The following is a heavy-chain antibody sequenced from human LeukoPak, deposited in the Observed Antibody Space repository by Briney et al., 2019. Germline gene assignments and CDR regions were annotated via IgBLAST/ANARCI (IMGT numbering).Heavy chain of an antibody. CDR3: AREAGGSYYVGDYFDY. V-gene: IGHV3-23*01. D-gene: IGHD1-26*01. CDR2: ISGSGDST. J-gene: IGHJ4*02. CDR1: GFTFSSYA. Sequence: GGSLRLSCAASGFTFSSYAMSWVRQAPGKGLEWVSAISGSGDSTYYADSVKGRFTISRDNSKNTLYLQMNSLRAEDMAVYYCAREAGGSYYVGDYFDYWGQGTLVTVSS.